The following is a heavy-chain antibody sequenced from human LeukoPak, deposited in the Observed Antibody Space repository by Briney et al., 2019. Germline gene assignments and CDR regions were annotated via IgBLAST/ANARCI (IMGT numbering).Heavy chain of an antibody. J-gene: IGHJ4*02. Sequence: GGSLRLSCVASGFTLSNYGMHWVRQAPGKGPEWVSFIRYDSSNKYYVDSVTGRSTISRDNSKNTVYLEMNSLVPEDTAVYYCAKALLFVTAGGSCLDLWGQGTPVTVSS. V-gene: IGHV3-30*02. CDR2: IRYDSSNK. CDR1: GFTLSNYG. CDR3: AKALLFVTAGGSCLDL. D-gene: IGHD2-21*02.